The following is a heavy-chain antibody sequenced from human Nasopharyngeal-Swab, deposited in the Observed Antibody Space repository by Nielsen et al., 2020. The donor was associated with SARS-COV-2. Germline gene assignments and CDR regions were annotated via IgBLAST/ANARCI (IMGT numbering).Heavy chain of an antibody. J-gene: IGHJ4*02. V-gene: IGHV1-46*01. CDR2: VNPTGGTT. CDR1: GYTFTKYY. D-gene: IGHD2-8*01. Sequence: ASVKVSCKSSGYTFTKYYMHWVRQAPGQGLEWMGIVNPTGGTTTYAQKFQGRVTMTRDSSTSTDYLDLSSLRSEDTAVYFCGRDPALLNGLPHLDYWGQGTLVTVSS. CDR3: GRDPALLNGLPHLDY.